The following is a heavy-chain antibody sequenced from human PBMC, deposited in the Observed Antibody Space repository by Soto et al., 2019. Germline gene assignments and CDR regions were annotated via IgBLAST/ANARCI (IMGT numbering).Heavy chain of an antibody. V-gene: IGHV4-31*11. CDR3: ARVGGINWFDP. CDR1: GGSISSGGYY. Sequence: QVQLQESGPGLVKPSQTLSLTCAVSGGSISSGGYYWSWIRQHPGKGLEWIGYIYYSGSTYYNPSRKSRVTISVAPSKNQFSLKLSSVTAADTAVYYCARVGGINWFDPWGQGTLVTVSS. D-gene: IGHD1-20*01. J-gene: IGHJ5*02. CDR2: IYYSGST.